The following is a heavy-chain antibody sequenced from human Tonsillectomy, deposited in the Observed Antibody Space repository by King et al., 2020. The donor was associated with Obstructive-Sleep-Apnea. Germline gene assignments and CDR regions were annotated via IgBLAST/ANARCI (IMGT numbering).Heavy chain of an antibody. J-gene: IGHJ5*02. V-gene: IGHV1-8*01. CDR1: GYTFTSND. D-gene: IGHD1-26*01. Sequence: VQLVESGAEVKKPGASVKVSCKASGYTFTSNDINWVRQATGQGLEWMGWMNPNSGNTGYAQNFQGRVTMTRNISISTAYMELSSLTSEDTAVYYCARRGGVGATTSWFDPWGQGTLVTVSS. CDR2: MNPNSGNT. CDR3: ARRGGVGATTSWFDP.